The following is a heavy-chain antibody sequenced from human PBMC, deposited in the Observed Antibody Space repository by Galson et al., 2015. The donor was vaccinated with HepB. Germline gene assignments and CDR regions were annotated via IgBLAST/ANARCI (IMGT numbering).Heavy chain of an antibody. CDR2: INPSGGST. CDR1: GYTFTNYY. Sequence: SVRVSCKASGYTFTNYYMHWVRQAPGQGLEWMGIINPSGGSTSYAQKFQGRVTMTRDTSTSTVYMELSSLRSEDTAVYYCARDRGIAVAGLNCFDPWGQGTLVTVSS. V-gene: IGHV1-46*01. J-gene: IGHJ5*01. D-gene: IGHD6-19*01. CDR3: ARDRGIAVAGLNCFDP.